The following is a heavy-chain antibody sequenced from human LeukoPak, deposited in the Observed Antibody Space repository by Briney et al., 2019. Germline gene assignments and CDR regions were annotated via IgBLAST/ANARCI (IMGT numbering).Heavy chain of an antibody. V-gene: IGHV1-18*01. CDR2: ISAYNGDT. J-gene: IGHJ5*02. D-gene: IGHD2-15*01. CDR1: GYTFTSYG. CDR3: APDGSCYNCFDP. Sequence: ASVKVSRTASGYTFTSYGISCVRQAPGPGLEWLGWISAYNGDTNYAPTLQCRVTMPTDKSPSTASMELRSPMSAAATRKYHAPDGSCYNCFDPWGQGTMVAVAS.